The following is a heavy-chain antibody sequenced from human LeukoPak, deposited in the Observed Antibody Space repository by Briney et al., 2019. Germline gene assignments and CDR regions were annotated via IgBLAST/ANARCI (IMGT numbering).Heavy chain of an antibody. J-gene: IGHJ6*02. V-gene: IGHV4-39*01. Sequence: SETLFLTCTVSGGSISSSSYYWGWIRQPPGKGLEWIGSIYYSGSTYYNPSLKSRVTISVDTSKNQFSLKLSSVTAADTAVYYCARVEYSSGWSLNYYYYGMDVWGQGTTVTVSS. CDR1: GGSISSSSYY. CDR2: IYYSGST. CDR3: ARVEYSSGWSLNYYYYGMDV. D-gene: IGHD6-19*01.